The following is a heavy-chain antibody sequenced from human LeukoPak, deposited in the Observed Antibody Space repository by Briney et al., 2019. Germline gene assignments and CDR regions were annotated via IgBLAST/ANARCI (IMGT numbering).Heavy chain of an antibody. CDR2: INPNSGGT. CDR3: ARGPGDFWSGYSLPPDY. V-gene: IGHV1-2*02. D-gene: IGHD3-3*01. Sequence: ASVKVSCKASGYTCTGYYMHWVRQAPGQGLEWMGWINPNSGGTNYAQKFQGRVTMTRDTSISTAYMELSRLRSDDTAVYYCARGPGDFWSGYSLPPDYWGQGTLVTVSS. CDR1: GYTCTGYY. J-gene: IGHJ4*02.